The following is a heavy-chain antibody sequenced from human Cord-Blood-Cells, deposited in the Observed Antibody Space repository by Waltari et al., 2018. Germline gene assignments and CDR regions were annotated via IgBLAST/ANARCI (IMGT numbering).Heavy chain of an antibody. J-gene: IGHJ4*02. CDR3: ARVGEGRAARRGYYVDY. D-gene: IGHD6-6*01. CDR1: GGSISNGGYY. V-gene: IGHV4-31*03. CDR2: IYYSGRT. Sequence: QLQESGPGLLKPSQTLSLTCTVTGGSISNGGYYWSWIRQHPGKGREWIGSIYYSGRTYYNPSLKSRVTISVDTSKNQLSLKLGAVTAADTAVYYCARVGEGRAARRGYYVDYWGQGTLVTVSS.